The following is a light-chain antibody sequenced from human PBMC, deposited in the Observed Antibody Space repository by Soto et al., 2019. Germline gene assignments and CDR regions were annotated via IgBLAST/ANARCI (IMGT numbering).Light chain of an antibody. CDR1: SIDVGGHNY. CDR3: SSTAGNNNLV. Sequence: QSALTQSPSASGSPGQSVTISCTGSSIDVGGHNYVSWYQHHPGKAPKLIIYEVSKRPSGVPDRFSGSKSGNTASLTVSGLQAEDEAVYYCSSTAGNNNLVFGGGTKLTVL. J-gene: IGLJ3*02. CDR2: EVS. V-gene: IGLV2-8*01.